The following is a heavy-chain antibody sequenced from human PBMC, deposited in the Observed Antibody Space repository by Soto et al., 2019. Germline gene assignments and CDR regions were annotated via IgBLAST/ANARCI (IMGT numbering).Heavy chain of an antibody. D-gene: IGHD3-10*01. CDR2: IIPIFGTA. Sequence: SVKVSCKASGYNSTNYYVHWVRQTPGQGLEWMGGIIPIFGTANYAQKFQGRVTITADESTSTAYMELSSLRSEDTAVYYCASHYGSGSYYGYYYYGMDVWGQGTTVTVSS. CDR1: GYNSTNYY. CDR3: ASHYGSGSYYGYYYYGMDV. J-gene: IGHJ6*02. V-gene: IGHV1-69*13.